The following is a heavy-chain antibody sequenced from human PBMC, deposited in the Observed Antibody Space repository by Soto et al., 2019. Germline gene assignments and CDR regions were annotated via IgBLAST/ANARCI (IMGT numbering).Heavy chain of an antibody. CDR2: INAGNGNT. Sequence: ASVKVSCKASGYTFTSYAMHWVRQAPGQRLEWMGWINAGNGNTKYSQKLQGRVTITRDTSASTAYMELSSLRSEDTAVYYCARPALYSDYGDYWFDWFDPRGQGTLVTVSS. J-gene: IGHJ5*02. CDR1: GYTFTSYA. CDR3: ARPALYSDYGDYWFDWFDP. V-gene: IGHV1-3*01. D-gene: IGHD4-17*01.